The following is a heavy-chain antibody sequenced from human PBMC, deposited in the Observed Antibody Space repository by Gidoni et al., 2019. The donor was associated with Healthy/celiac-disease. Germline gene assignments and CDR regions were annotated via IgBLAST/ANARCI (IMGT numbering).Heavy chain of an antibody. CDR3: ARYSSSSFVDY. V-gene: IGHV1-69*12. CDR2: IIPIFGTA. Sequence: QVQLVQSGAEVKMPGSSVKVSCQASGGTFSSYAISWVRQAPGQGLEWMGGIIPIFGTANYAQKVQGRVTITADESTSTAYMELSSLRSEDTAVYYCARYSSSSFVDYWGQGTLVTVSS. J-gene: IGHJ4*02. CDR1: GGTFSSYA. D-gene: IGHD6-6*01.